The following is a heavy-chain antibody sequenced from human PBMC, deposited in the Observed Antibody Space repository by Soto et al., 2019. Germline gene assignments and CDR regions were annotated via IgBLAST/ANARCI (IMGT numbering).Heavy chain of an antibody. CDR3: AREVGIVYYDY. J-gene: IGHJ4*02. CDR2: INHSGST. Sequence: PSETLSLTCAVYGGSFSGYYWSWIRQPPGKGLEWIGEINHSGSTNYNPSLKSRVTISVDTSKNQFSLKLSSVTAADTAVYYCAREVGIVYYDYWGQGTLVTVSS. D-gene: IGHD2-15*01. V-gene: IGHV4-34*01. CDR1: GGSFSGYY.